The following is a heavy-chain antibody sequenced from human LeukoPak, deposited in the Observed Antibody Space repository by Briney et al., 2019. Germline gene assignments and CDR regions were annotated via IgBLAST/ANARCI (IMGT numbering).Heavy chain of an antibody. V-gene: IGHV1-2*02. Sequence: ASVKVSCKASGYTFTGYYMHWVRQAPGQGLEWMGWINPNSGGTNYAQKFQGRVTMTRDTSISTAYMELSRLRSDDTAVYYCAREVFGDTNGVCSMFDYWGQGTLVIVSS. CDR2: INPNSGGT. CDR3: AREVFGDTNGVCSMFDY. D-gene: IGHD2-8*01. J-gene: IGHJ4*02. CDR1: GYTFTGYY.